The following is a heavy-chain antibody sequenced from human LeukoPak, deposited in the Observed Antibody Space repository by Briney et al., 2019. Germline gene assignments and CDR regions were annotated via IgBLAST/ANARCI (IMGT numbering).Heavy chain of an antibody. Sequence: GRSLRLSCAGSGFTFDDYAMHWVRQAPGKGLEWVSGISWNSGSIGYADSVKGRFTISRDNAKNSLYLQMNSLRAEDTALYYCAKDPGATGEYYFDYWGQGTLVTVSS. CDR2: ISWNSGSI. CDR1: GFTFDDYA. D-gene: IGHD1-26*01. CDR3: AKDPGATGEYYFDY. V-gene: IGHV3-9*01. J-gene: IGHJ4*02.